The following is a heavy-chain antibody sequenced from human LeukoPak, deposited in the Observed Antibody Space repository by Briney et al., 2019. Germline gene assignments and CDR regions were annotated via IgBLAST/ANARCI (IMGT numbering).Heavy chain of an antibody. CDR1: GGTFSSYA. V-gene: IGHV1-46*01. CDR2: INPSGGTT. CDR3: ARGQDSSGYLEFDY. Sequence: ASVKVSCKASGGTFSSYAISWVRQAPGQGLEWMGIINPSGGTTSYAQRFQGRVTMTRDTSTSTVYMELSSLRSEDTAVFYCARGQDSSGYLEFDYWGQGTLVTVSS. J-gene: IGHJ4*02. D-gene: IGHD3-22*01.